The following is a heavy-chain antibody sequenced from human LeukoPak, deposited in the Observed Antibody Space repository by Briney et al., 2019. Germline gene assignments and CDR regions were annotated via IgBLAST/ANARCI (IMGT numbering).Heavy chain of an antibody. V-gene: IGHV3-7*05. Sequence: GGSLRLSCAASGITFSSYWMSWVRQAPGKGLEWVANIKQDGSEKYYVDSVKGRFTISRDNAKNSLYLQMNSLRAEDTAVYYCARDRVTMVRGVNYYFDYWGQGTLVTVSS. D-gene: IGHD3-10*01. CDR1: GITFSSYW. CDR2: IKQDGSEK. J-gene: IGHJ4*02. CDR3: ARDRVTMVRGVNYYFDY.